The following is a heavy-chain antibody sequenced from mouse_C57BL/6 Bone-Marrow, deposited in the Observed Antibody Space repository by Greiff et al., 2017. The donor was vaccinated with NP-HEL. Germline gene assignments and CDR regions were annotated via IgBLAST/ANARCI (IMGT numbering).Heavy chain of an antibody. CDR3: ARWWGLRCYYAMDY. Sequence: EVQLQQSGPVLVKPGASVKMSCKASGYTFTDYYMNWVKQSHGKSLEWIGVIHPYNGGTSYNQKFNGKATLTVDKSSSTTYMELNSMRSDDSAVYYCARWWGLRCYYAMDYWGQGTSVTVSS. CDR2: IHPYNGGT. D-gene: IGHD1-1*02. CDR1: GYTFTDYY. V-gene: IGHV1-19*01. J-gene: IGHJ4*01.